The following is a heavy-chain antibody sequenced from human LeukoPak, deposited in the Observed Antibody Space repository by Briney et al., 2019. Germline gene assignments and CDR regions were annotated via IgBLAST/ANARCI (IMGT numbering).Heavy chain of an antibody. CDR1: GGTFSSYA. J-gene: IGHJ6*02. CDR3: ARKYYGSGSYPNYYYGMDV. CDR2: IIPIFGTA. D-gene: IGHD3-10*01. Sequence: SVKVSCKASGGTFSSYAITWVRQAPGQGLEWMGGIIPIFGTANYAQKFQGRVTITADESTSTAYMELNSLRSEDTAVFYCARKYYGSGSYPNYYYGMDVWGQGTTVIVSS. V-gene: IGHV1-69*13.